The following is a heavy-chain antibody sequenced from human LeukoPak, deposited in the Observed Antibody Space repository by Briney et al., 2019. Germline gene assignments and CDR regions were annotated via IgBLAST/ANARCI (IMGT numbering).Heavy chain of an antibody. Sequence: GGSLRLSCAASGFTFSSYWMSWVRQAPGKGLEWVANIKQDGSEKYYVDSVKGRFTISRDNAKNSLYLQMNSLRAEDTAVYYCARDPTYYDYVWGSYRSDASDIWGQGTMVTVSS. J-gene: IGHJ3*02. CDR2: IKQDGSEK. D-gene: IGHD3-16*02. CDR1: GFTFSSYW. V-gene: IGHV3-7*01. CDR3: ARDPTYYDYVWGSYRSDASDI.